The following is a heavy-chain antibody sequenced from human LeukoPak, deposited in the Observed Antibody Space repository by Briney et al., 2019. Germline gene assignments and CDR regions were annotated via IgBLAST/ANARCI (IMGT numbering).Heavy chain of an antibody. CDR1: GFTFSSYA. CDR2: ISGSGGST. CDR3: AKDPLGDILTGYYNAPPATRAEPRFDP. V-gene: IGHV3-23*01. D-gene: IGHD3-9*01. Sequence: GGSLRLSCAASGFTFSSYAMSWVRQAPGKGLEWVSAISGSGGSTYYADSVKGRFTIFRDNSKNTLYLQMNSLRAEDTAVYYCAKDPLGDILTGYYNAPPATRAEPRFDPWGQGTLVTVSS. J-gene: IGHJ5*02.